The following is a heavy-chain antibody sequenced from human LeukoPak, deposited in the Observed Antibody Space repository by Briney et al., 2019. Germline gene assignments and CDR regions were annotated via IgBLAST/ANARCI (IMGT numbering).Heavy chain of an antibody. CDR3: AKWDTYYDSSGYYFY. CDR1: GFTVSSNY. Sequence: HTGGSLRLSCAASGFTVSSNYMTWLRQAPGKGLEWVSVINSGGSIYYADFVKGRFTISRDISNKTLYLQMNSVGVEDTAVYYCAKWDTYYDSSGYYFYWGQGTLVTVSS. CDR2: INSGGSI. D-gene: IGHD3-22*01. V-gene: IGHV3-53*01. J-gene: IGHJ4*02.